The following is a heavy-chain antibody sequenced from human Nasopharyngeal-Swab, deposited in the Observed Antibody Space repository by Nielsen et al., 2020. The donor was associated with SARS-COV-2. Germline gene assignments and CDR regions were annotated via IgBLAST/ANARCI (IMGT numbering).Heavy chain of an antibody. CDR2: IYHSGST. CDR3: ARQGIAGNYYMDV. CDR1: GYSISSGYY. J-gene: IGHJ6*03. Sequence: SETLSLTCAVSGYSISSGYYWGWIRQPPGKGLEWIGSIYHSGSTYYNPSLKSRVTISVDTSKNQFSLKLSSVTAADTAVYYCARQGIAGNYYMDVWGKGTTVTVSS. V-gene: IGHV4-38-2*01.